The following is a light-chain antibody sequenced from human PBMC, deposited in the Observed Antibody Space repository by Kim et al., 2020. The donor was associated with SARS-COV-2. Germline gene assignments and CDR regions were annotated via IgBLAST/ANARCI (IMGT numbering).Light chain of an antibody. CDR2: GAS. Sequence: PGERSALSCRASQSVSSNFACYQQKPGQAPRLLFFGASTRATGIPARFSGSVSVTEFTLSISSLQSEDSAVYYCQQYDNWPPRWTFGQGTKVDIK. J-gene: IGKJ1*01. CDR1: QSVSSN. CDR3: QQYDNWPPRWT. V-gene: IGKV3-15*01.